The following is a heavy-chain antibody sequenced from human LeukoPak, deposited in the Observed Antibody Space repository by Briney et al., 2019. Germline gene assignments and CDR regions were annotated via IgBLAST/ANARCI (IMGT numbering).Heavy chain of an antibody. J-gene: IGHJ4*02. Sequence: GGSLRLSCAASGFTFSIYSMSWVRQAPGKGLEWAANINPDGSEKYYLDSVKGRMTISRDNAKNALYLQMNSLRAEDTAVFYCARMYGDYLGYWGQGTLVTVFS. CDR3: ARMYGDYLGY. V-gene: IGHV3-7*01. D-gene: IGHD4-17*01. CDR2: INPDGSEK. CDR1: GFTFSIYS.